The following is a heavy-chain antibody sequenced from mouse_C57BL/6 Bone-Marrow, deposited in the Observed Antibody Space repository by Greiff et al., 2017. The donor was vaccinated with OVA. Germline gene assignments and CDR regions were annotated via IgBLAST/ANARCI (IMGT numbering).Heavy chain of an antibody. D-gene: IGHD1-1*01. J-gene: IGHJ1*03. Sequence: EVQGVESGGGLVQPGGSLKLSCAASGFTFSDYGMAWVRQAPRKGPEWVAFISNLAYSIYYADTVTGRFTISRENAKNTLYLEMSSLRSEDTAMYYGAGRGGSSYDWYFDVWGTGTTVTVSS. CDR1: GFTFSDYG. CDR3: AGRGGSSYDWYFDV. V-gene: IGHV5-15*04. CDR2: ISNLAYSI.